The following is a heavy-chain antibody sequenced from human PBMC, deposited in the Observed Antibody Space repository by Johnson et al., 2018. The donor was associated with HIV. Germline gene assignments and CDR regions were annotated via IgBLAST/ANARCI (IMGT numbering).Heavy chain of an antibody. CDR3: ARVTTMIVVVFAFDI. Sequence: VQLVESGGGVVQPGRSLRLSCAASGFSFSSYGMHWVRQAPGKGLEWVAVISYDGSNKYYADSVKGRFTISRDNSKNTLYLQMNSLRAEDTAVYYCARVTTMIVVVFAFDIWGQGTMVTVSS. V-gene: IGHV3-30*19. CDR2: ISYDGSNK. D-gene: IGHD3-22*01. J-gene: IGHJ3*02. CDR1: GFSFSSYG.